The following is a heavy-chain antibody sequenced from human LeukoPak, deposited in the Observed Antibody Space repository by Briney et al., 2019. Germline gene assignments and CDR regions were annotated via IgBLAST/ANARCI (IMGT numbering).Heavy chain of an antibody. Sequence: PSETLSLTCTVSGGSINTYYWSWIRQSPGKALEWIGYIYYSGSTSYNPSPKSRVTISVDTSKNQFSLKLSSVTAADTAVYYCARERGGDYSDAFDIWGQGTMVTVSS. V-gene: IGHV4-59*01. J-gene: IGHJ3*02. D-gene: IGHD4-11*01. CDR2: IYYSGST. CDR3: ARERGGDYSDAFDI. CDR1: GGSINTYY.